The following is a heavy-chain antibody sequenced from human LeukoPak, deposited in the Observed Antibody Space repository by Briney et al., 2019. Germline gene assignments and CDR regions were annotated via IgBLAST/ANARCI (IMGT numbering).Heavy chain of an antibody. CDR3: ARDASIHYSSSYYFLW. Sequence: SSVKVSCKASGGTFSRYAVNWVRQAPGQGLEGMGGIIPMYRTANYAQKFRGRVTITTDESTSTAYMELNRLRSEDTAVAYCARDASIHYSSSYYFLWWGQGPLVTVSS. CDR1: GGTFSRYA. J-gene: IGHJ4*02. CDR2: IIPMYRTA. V-gene: IGHV1-69*05. D-gene: IGHD3-22*01.